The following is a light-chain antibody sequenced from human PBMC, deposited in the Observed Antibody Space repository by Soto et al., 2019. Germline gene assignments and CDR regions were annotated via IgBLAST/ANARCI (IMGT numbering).Light chain of an antibody. CDR1: SFNIAVET. CDR3: GTWDNSVTCHV. Sequence: SVLTQPASPSAALVQVVTIACSENSFNIAVETVYCYQHLPGTAPKRLNYQFEKRPPGTPARCSGSTSDPSASPTIAGLQAGDEADDYCGTWDNSVTCHVFGTVTKVTVL. J-gene: IGLJ1*01. CDR2: QFE. V-gene: IGLV1-51*02.